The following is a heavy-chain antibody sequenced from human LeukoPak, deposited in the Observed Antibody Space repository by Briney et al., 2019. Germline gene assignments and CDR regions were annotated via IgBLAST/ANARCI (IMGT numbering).Heavy chain of an antibody. V-gene: IGHV4-30-2*06. D-gene: IGHD5-18*01. J-gene: IGHJ4*02. CDR2: IHHSGSA. CDR3: ARDRGLWLRNFDY. CDR1: GGSIDSVGYH. Sequence: PSETLSLTCTVSGGSIDSVGYHWSWIRQSPGKGLEWIGYIHHSGSAYRTPSLKSRVTISVDTSKNQFSLKLSSVTAADTAVYYCARDRGLWLRNFDYWGQGTLVTVSS.